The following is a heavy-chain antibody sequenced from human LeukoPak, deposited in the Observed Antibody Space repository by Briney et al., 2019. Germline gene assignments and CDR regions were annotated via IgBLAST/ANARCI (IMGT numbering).Heavy chain of an antibody. CDR2: IKSYADGSGT. V-gene: IGHV3-74*03. CDR3: ARDSTCTMGL. D-gene: IGHD2/OR15-2a*01. CDR1: GFTFSSYA. J-gene: IGHJ6*02. Sequence: GGSLRLSCAASGFTFSSYAMSWVRQAPGKGLVWVSCIKSYADGSGTTYADSAKGRFTISRDDARNTVYLQINSLRAEDTAVYYCARDSTCTMGLWGRGTTVTVSS.